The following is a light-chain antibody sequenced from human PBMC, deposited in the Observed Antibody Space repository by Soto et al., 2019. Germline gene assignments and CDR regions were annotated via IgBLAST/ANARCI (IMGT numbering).Light chain of an antibody. CDR1: QAISIW. CDR3: QQANSFPLT. CDR2: SAS. J-gene: IGKJ4*01. Sequence: DIQMTQSPSSVSASVGDRVTISCRASQAISIWLAWYQQKPGTAPKLLIHSASRLQSGVPSRFSGSGSGTGFTPSISSLQPEDFATYYCQQANSFPLTFGGGTKVESK. V-gene: IGKV1-12*01.